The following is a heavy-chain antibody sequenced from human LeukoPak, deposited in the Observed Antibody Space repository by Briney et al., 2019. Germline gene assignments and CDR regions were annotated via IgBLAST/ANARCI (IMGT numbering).Heavy chain of an antibody. D-gene: IGHD3-10*01. CDR3: ARAGWFGEIPGFYYYYYMDV. V-gene: IGHV1-69*13. CDR2: IIPIFGTA. CDR1: GYTFTNYD. Sequence: GASVNVSCKASGYTFTNYDIHWVRQAPGQGLEWMGGIIPIFGTANYAQKFQGRVTITADESTSTAYMELSSLRSEDTAVYYCARAGWFGEIPGFYYYYYMDVWGKGTTVTVSS. J-gene: IGHJ6*03.